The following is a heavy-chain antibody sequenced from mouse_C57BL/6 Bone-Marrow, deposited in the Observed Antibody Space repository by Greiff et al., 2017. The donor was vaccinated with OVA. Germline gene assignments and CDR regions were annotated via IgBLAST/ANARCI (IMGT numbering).Heavy chain of an antibody. V-gene: IGHV1-76*01. CDR1: GYTFTDYY. D-gene: IGHD1-1*01. Sequence: VHLVESVAELVRPGASVKLSCKASGYTFTDYYINWVKQRPGQGLEWIARIYPGSGNTYYNEKFKGKATLTAEKSSSTAYMQLSSLTSEDSAVYFCARADYYGSSYDAMDYWGQGTSVTVSS. CDR3: ARADYYGSSYDAMDY. J-gene: IGHJ4*01. CDR2: IYPGSGNT.